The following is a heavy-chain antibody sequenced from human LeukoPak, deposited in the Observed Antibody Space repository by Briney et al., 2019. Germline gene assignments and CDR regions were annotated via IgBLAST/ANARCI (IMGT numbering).Heavy chain of an antibody. J-gene: IGHJ6*03. CDR3: AKDDLVAAGVYYYYYMDV. D-gene: IGHD5-12*01. CDR1: GFTFDDYA. Sequence: GGSLRLSCAASGFTFDDYAMHWVRQAPGKGLEWVSLISGDGGSTYYADSVKGRFTISRDNSKNSLYLQMNSLRTEDTALYYCAKDDLVAAGVYYYYYMDVWGKGTTVTVSS. CDR2: ISGDGGST. V-gene: IGHV3-43*02.